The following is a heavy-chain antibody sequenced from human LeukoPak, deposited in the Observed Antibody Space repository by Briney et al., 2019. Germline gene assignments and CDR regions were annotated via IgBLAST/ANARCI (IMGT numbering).Heavy chain of an antibody. J-gene: IGHJ6*02. CDR1: GVTFSSYA. CDR3: AREMEPYYYYGMDV. Sequence: GGSLRLPCAASGVTFSSYAMHWVRQAPGKGLEWVAVISYDGSNKYYADSVKGRFTISRDNSKNTLYLQMNSRRAEDTAVYYCAREMEPYYYYGMDVWGQGTTVTVSS. D-gene: IGHD1-26*01. V-gene: IGHV3-30*04. CDR2: ISYDGSNK.